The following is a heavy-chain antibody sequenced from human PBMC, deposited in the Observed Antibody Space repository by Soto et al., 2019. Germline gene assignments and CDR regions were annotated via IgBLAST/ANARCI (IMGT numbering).Heavy chain of an antibody. D-gene: IGHD3-22*01. CDR2: IYHSGST. V-gene: IGHV4-4*02. CDR3: LRDHVDSSGAFDY. J-gene: IGHJ4*02. CDR1: GGSISSSNW. Sequence: SETLSLTCAVSGGSISSSNWWSWVRQPPRKGLEWIGEIYHSGSTNYNPSLKSRVTISVDKSKNQFSLKLSSVTAADTAVYYCLRDHVDSSGAFDYCGQGSLVPVSS.